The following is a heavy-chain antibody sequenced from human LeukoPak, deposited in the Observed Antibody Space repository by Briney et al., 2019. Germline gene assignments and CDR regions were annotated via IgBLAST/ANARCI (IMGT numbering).Heavy chain of an antibody. J-gene: IGHJ4*02. V-gene: IGHV5-51*01. CDR3: ARHTRYSSSSRVFDY. CDR2: IYPGDSDT. D-gene: IGHD6-6*01. Sequence: GESLKISCKGSGYSFTTYWIGWVRQMPGKGLEWMGIIYPGDSDTKYGPSFQGQVTISADKSINTAYLQWSSLKASDTAVYYCARHTRYSSSSRVFDYWGQGTLVTVSS. CDR1: GYSFTTYW.